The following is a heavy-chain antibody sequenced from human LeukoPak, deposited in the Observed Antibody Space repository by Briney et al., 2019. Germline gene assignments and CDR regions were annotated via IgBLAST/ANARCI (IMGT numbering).Heavy chain of an antibody. J-gene: IGHJ4*02. CDR2: INHSGST. CDR3: ARVPYTYYDFWSGYYMGYFDY. D-gene: IGHD3-3*01. Sequence: SETLSLTCAVYGGSFSGYYWSWIRQPPGKGLEWIGEINHSGSTNYNPSLKSRVTISVDTSKNQFSLKLSSVTAADTAVYYCARVPYTYYDFWSGYYMGYFDYWGQGTLVTVSS. V-gene: IGHV4-34*01. CDR1: GGSFSGYY.